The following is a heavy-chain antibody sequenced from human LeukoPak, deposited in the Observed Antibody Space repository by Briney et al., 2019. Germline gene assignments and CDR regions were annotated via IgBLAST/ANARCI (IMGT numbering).Heavy chain of an antibody. CDR1: GGSVSDYY. D-gene: IGHD6-19*01. J-gene: IGHJ4*02. Sequence: SETLSLTCTISGGSVSDYYWSWIRQSPGKGLEWIGYIYHTGSTSYSPSLKSRVTISADTSQNQFTLKLSSVTAADTAVYYCAKDGVAGKIMYYFDYWGQGTLVTVSS. V-gene: IGHV4-59*02. CDR2: IYHTGST. CDR3: AKDGVAGKIMYYFDY.